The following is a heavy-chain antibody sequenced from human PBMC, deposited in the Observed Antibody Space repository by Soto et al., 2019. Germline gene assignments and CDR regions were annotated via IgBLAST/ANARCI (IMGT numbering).Heavy chain of an antibody. CDR1: GFAFKYAR. CDR3: TTDWGSGTHYARAFDV. D-gene: IGHD3-16*01. V-gene: IGHV3-15*01. CDR2: IRSNIDGATT. Sequence: GGSLRLSCAASGFAFKYARMTWVRQAPGKGLEWVGHIRSNIDGATTAYAAPVKGRFTISRDESKNTVDLQMNSLITEDTAVYYCTTDWGSGTHYARAFDVWGQGTMVTVSS. J-gene: IGHJ3*01.